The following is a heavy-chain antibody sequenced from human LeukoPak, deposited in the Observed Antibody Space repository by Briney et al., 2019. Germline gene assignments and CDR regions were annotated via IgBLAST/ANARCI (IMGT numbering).Heavy chain of an antibody. D-gene: IGHD3-22*01. CDR3: GQFDLPNYYDSSGYPAN. J-gene: IGHJ4*02. Sequence: SGPTLVNPTQTLTLTCTFSGFSLSTSGVGVGWIRQPPGKALEWLALISWHDDKRYSPSLKSRLTITKDTSKNQVVLTMTTMDPVDTATYYCGQFDLPNYYDSSGYPANWGQGTLVTVSS. V-gene: IGHV2-5*01. CDR1: GFSLSTSGVG. CDR2: ISWHDDK.